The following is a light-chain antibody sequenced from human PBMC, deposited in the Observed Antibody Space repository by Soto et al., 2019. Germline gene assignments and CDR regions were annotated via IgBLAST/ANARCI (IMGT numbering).Light chain of an antibody. CDR1: ESLSGN. CDR3: QQYNNWPPLT. CDR2: GTS. Sequence: VVMTQSPATLSMSPGETATLSCRACESLSGNLAWYQQKPGQPPRLLIYGTSTRATGIPGRFSASGSESETEFTLTISSLQPEDFAVYYCQQYNNWPPLTFGGGTKVDIK. V-gene: IGKV3-15*01. J-gene: IGKJ4*01.